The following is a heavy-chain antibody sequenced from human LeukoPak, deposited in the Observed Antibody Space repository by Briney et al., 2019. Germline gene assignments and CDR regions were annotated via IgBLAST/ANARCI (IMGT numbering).Heavy chain of an antibody. CDR1: GFTFDDYA. Sequence: PGGSLRLSCAASGFTFDDYAMHWVRQAPGKGLEWVSLISGDGGSTYYADSVKGRLTISRDNSKNSLYLQMNSLRTEDTALYYCAKDFGHSSGWYYYYYMDVWGKGTTVTVSS. V-gene: IGHV3-43*02. CDR2: ISGDGGST. CDR3: AKDFGHSSGWYYYYYMDV. J-gene: IGHJ6*03. D-gene: IGHD6-19*01.